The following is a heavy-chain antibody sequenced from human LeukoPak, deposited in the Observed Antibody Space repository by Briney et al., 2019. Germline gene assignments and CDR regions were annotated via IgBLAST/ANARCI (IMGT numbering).Heavy chain of an antibody. V-gene: IGHV1-2*06. CDR1: GYTFTGYY. CDR2: INPNSGGT. J-gene: IGHJ4*02. CDR3: ARIPGIAAAAYDY. D-gene: IGHD6-13*01. Sequence: AXXKVSCKASGYTFTGYYMHWVRQAPGQGLEWMGRINPNSGGTNYAQKFQGRVTMTRDTSISTAYMELSRLRSDDTAVYYCARIPGIAAAAYDYWGQGTLVTVSS.